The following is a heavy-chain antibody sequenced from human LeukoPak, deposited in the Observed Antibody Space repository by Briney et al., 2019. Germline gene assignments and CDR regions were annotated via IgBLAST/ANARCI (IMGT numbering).Heavy chain of an antibody. V-gene: IGHV1-18*01. J-gene: IGHJ6*02. CDR3: ARDLAAMGPNYYYYGMDV. Sequence: GASVKVSCKASGYTFTSYGISWVRQAPGQGLEWMGWISAYNGNTNYAQKLQGRVTMTTDTSTSTAYMELRSLRSDDTAVYYCARDLAAMGPNYYYYGMDVWGQGTTVTVS. D-gene: IGHD5-18*01. CDR2: ISAYNGNT. CDR1: GYTFTSYG.